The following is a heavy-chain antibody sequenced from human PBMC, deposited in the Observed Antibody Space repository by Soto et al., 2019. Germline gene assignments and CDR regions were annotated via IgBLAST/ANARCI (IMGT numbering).Heavy chain of an antibody. CDR2: ISAYNGNT. J-gene: IGHJ6*02. CDR1: GYTFTSYG. CDR3: ARAPVVPAAMWLDYSYYYYGMDV. D-gene: IGHD2-2*01. V-gene: IGHV1-18*04. Sequence: GASVKVSCKASGYTFTSYGISWVRQAPGQGLEWMGWISAYNGNTNYAQKLQGRVTMTTDTSTSTAYMELRSLRSDDTAVYYCARAPVVPAAMWLDYSYYYYGMDVWGQGTTVTVSS.